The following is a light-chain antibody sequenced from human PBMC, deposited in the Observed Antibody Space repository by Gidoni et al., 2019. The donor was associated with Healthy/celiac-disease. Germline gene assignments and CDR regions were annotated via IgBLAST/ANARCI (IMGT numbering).Light chain of an antibody. CDR1: QSISSW. V-gene: IGKV1-5*01. CDR3: QQYNSYQWT. CDR2: DAS. Sequence: DIQTTSSPSTLSASVGDRVTITCRASQSISSWLAWYQQKPGKAPKLLIYDASSWESAVPSRFSGSGSGTEFTLTISSLEPDDFATYYCQQYNSYQWTFGQXTKVEIK. J-gene: IGKJ1*01.